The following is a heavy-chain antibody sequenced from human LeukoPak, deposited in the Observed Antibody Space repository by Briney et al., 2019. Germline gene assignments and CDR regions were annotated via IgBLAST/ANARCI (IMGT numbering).Heavy chain of an antibody. CDR2: ISGSGGST. Sequence: AGGSLRLSCAASGFTFSSYAMSWVRQAPGKGLEWVSAISGSGGSTYYAGSVEGRFTISRDNSKNTLYLQMNSLRAEDTAVYYCAKANILTGYPTPFDYWGQGTLVTVSS. CDR1: GFTFSSYA. CDR3: AKANILTGYPTPFDY. V-gene: IGHV3-23*01. J-gene: IGHJ4*02. D-gene: IGHD3-9*01.